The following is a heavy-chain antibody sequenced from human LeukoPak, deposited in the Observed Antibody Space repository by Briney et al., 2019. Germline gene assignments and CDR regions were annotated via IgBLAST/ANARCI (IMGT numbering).Heavy chain of an antibody. CDR2: IGGDGGST. CDR1: GFTFDDYA. D-gene: IGHD6-6*01. J-gene: IGHJ4*02. CDR3: AKGSAVGRPYYFDS. V-gene: IGHV3-23*01. Sequence: PGGSLRLSCAASGFTFDDYAMHWVRQAPGKGLEWVSVIGGDGGSTYSADSVKGRFTISRDDSKNTLYLQMNGLTAEDTAVYYCAKGSAVGRPYYFDSWGQGTLVTVSS.